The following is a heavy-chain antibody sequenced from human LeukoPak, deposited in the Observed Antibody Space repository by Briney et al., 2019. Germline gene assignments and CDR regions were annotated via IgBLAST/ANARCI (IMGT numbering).Heavy chain of an antibody. Sequence: GGSLRLSCAASGFTFSDYYMSWIRQAPGKGLEWVSYISSSSSFINYADSVKGRFTISRDNAKNSLYLQMNSLRAEDTAVYYCARDLTGNAFDIWGQGTLVTASS. CDR3: ARDLTGNAFDI. CDR1: GFTFSDYY. V-gene: IGHV3-11*06. D-gene: IGHD7-27*01. J-gene: IGHJ3*02. CDR2: ISSSSSFI.